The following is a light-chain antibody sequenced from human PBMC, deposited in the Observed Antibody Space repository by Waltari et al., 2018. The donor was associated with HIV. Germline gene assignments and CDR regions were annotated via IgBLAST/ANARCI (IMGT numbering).Light chain of an antibody. Sequence: DIQMTQSPSSLSASIGDGVTIPCRASQSINNYLNWYQQKPGKAPKLLIYAASTLQSGVPSRFSGSGSGTYFTLTISSLLPEDFATYYCQQSYITSYSFGQGTKLEIK. CDR2: AAS. CDR3: QQSYITSYS. J-gene: IGKJ2*03. CDR1: QSINNY. V-gene: IGKV1-39*01.